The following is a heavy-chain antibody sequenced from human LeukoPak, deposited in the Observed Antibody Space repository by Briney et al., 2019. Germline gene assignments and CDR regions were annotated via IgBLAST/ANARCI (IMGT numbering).Heavy chain of an antibody. J-gene: IGHJ4*02. CDR2: IKQDGSEK. Sequence: GGSLRLSCAASGFTFSSYAMSWVRQAPGKGLEWVANIKQDGSEKYYVDSVKGRFTISRDNAKNSLYLQMNSLRAEDTAVYYCARPRELLEIDYWGQGTLVTVSS. D-gene: IGHD1-26*01. CDR1: GFTFSSYA. V-gene: IGHV3-7*01. CDR3: ARPRELLEIDY.